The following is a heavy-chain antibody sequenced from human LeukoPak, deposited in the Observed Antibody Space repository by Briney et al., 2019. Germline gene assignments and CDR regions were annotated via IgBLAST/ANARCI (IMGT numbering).Heavy chain of an antibody. CDR1: GGSISSYY. J-gene: IGHJ4*02. V-gene: IGHV4-59*08. CDR2: IYYSGST. Sequence: TSETLSLTCTVSGGSISSYYWSWIRQPPGKGLEWIGYIYYSGSTNYNPSLKSRVTISVDTSKNQFSLKLSSVTAADTAVYYCARHEGSSGWSKIDYWGQGTLVTVSS. CDR3: ARHEGSSGWSKIDY. D-gene: IGHD6-19*01.